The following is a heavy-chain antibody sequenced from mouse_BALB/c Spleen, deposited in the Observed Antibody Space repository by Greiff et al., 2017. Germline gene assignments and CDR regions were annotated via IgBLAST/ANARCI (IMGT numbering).Heavy chain of an antibody. CDR1: GFNIKDTY. V-gene: IGHV14-3*02. CDR3: ARGLREAY. J-gene: IGHJ3*01. D-gene: IGHD2-4*01. Sequence: VQLKESGAELVKPGASVKLSCTASGFNIKDTYMHWVKQRPEQGLEWIGRIDPANGNTKYDPKFQGKATITADTSSNTAYLQLSSLTSEDTAVYYCARGLREAYWGQGTLVTVSA. CDR2: IDPANGNT.